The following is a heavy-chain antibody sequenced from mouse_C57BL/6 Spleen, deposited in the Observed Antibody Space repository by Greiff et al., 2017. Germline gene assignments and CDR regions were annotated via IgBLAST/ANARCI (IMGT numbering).Heavy chain of an antibody. CDR3: AIWGPYWYFDV. J-gene: IGHJ1*03. Sequence: QVQLQQPGAELVKPGASVKVSCKASGYTFTSYWMHWVKQRPGQGLEWIGRINPSDSDTNYNQKFKGKATLTVDKSSSTSYMQLSSLTSEDSAVYYCAIWGPYWYFDVWGTGTTVTVSS. V-gene: IGHV1-74*01. CDR1: GYTFTSYW. CDR2: INPSDSDT.